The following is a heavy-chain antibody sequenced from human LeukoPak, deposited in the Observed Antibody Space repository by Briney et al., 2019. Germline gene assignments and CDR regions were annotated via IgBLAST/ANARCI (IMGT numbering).Heavy chain of an antibody. J-gene: IGHJ5*02. Sequence: PSETLSLTCTVSGYSMSSGYYWGWIRQPSERGLEWIGSMYHTGSTYYNPSLKSRVAISVDTSKNQFYLKLSPVTAADTAVCYCARRVVAATYNWFDPWGQGTLVTVSS. CDR2: MYHTGST. CDR3: ARRVVAATYNWFDP. V-gene: IGHV4-38-2*02. D-gene: IGHD2-15*01. CDR1: GYSMSSGYY.